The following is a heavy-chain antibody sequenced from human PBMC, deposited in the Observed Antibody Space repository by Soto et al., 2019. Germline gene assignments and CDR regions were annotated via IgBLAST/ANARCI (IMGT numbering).Heavy chain of an antibody. V-gene: IGHV3-30*18. CDR2: ISYDGSNK. Sequence: GGSLRLSCAASGFTFSSYGMHWVRQAPGKGLEWVAVISYDGSNKYYADSVKGRFTISRDNSKNTLYLQMNSLRAEDTAVYYCAKDGEIMVRGGNKDYYYYMDVWGKGTTVTVSS. CDR3: AKDGEIMVRGGNKDYYYYMDV. CDR1: GFTFSSYG. D-gene: IGHD3-10*01. J-gene: IGHJ6*03.